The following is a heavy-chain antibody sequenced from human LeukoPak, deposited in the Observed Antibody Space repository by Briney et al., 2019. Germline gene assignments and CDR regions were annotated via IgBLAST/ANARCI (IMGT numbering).Heavy chain of an antibody. CDR1: RFSFSSYW. D-gene: IGHD3-10*01. J-gene: IGHJ5*02. V-gene: IGHV3-74*01. CDR2: INSDESST. Sequence: GGSLRLSCAASRFSFSSYWMSWVRQAPGKGLVWVSRINSDESSTDYADSVKGRFTISRDNAKNTLYLQMNSLRAEDTAVYYCARGRGSYGWFDPWGQGTLVTVSS. CDR3: ARGRGSYGWFDP.